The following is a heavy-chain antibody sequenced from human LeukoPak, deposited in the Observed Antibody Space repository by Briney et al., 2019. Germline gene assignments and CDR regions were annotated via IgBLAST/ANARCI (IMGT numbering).Heavy chain of an antibody. V-gene: IGHV4-34*01. CDR1: GGSFSGYY. CDR3: ARSRSGYSYDHAAFDI. J-gene: IGHJ3*02. CDR2: INHSGST. Sequence: SETLSLTCAVYGGSFSGYYWSWIRQPPGKGLEWIGEINHSGSTNYNPSLKSRVTISVDTSKNQFSLKLSSVTAADTAVYYCARSRSGYSYDHAAFDIWGQGTMVTVSS. D-gene: IGHD5-18*01.